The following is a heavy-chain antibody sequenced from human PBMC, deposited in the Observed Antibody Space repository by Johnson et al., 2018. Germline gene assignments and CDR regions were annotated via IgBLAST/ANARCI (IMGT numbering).Heavy chain of an antibody. V-gene: IGHV5-51*03. CDR3: ARILHLLGWFDP. J-gene: IGHJ5*02. Sequence: VQLVQSGAEVRKPDESLTISCKGSGYNFANYWIGWVRQTPGKGLEWMGIVYPSDSDARYNPSFEGQVTISADKSINTASLHWSNLKASDTAMYYCARILHLLGWFDPWGQGTLVTVSS. CDR1: GYNFANYW. CDR2: VYPSDSDA. D-gene: IGHD3-16*01.